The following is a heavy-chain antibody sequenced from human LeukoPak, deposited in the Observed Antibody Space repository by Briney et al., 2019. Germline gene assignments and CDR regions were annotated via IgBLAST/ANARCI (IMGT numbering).Heavy chain of an antibody. J-gene: IGHJ4*02. CDR1: GFTFSSYW. Sequence: GGSLRLSCAASGFTFSSYWMHWVRQAPGKGLVWVSRINGDGSSTTYADSVKGRFTISRDNAKNSLYLQMNSLRAEDTALYYCARDYFGSPSALDYWGQGTLVTVSS. CDR2: INGDGSST. CDR3: ARDYFGSPSALDY. V-gene: IGHV3-74*01. D-gene: IGHD1-26*01.